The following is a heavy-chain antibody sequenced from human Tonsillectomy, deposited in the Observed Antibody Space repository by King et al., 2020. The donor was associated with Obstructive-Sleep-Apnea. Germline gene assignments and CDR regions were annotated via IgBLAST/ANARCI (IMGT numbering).Heavy chain of an antibody. CDR3: ARDFTMIMFGGVIVD. Sequence: VQLVESGGGVVQPGRSLRLSCAASGFTFSSYAMHWVRQAPGKGLEWVAVISYYGRNKYYTDSVKGRFSISRDNSKNTLYLQMNSLRPEDTAMYYCARDFTMIMFGGVIVDWGQGTLVTVSS. CDR2: ISYYGRNK. J-gene: IGHJ4*02. D-gene: IGHD3-16*02. CDR1: GFTFSSYA. V-gene: IGHV3-30*04.